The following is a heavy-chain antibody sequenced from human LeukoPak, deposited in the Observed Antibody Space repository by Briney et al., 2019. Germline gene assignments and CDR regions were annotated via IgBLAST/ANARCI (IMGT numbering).Heavy chain of an antibody. V-gene: IGHV4-59*01. CDR1: VGSISTYY. J-gene: IGHJ4*02. D-gene: IGHD2/OR15-2a*01. CDR3: ARGATSLSYFDS. Sequence: PSETLSLTCTVSVGSISTYYWSWIRQPPGKGLEWIGYIYYSGSTNYNPSLKSRVTISVDTSKNQFSLKLSSVTAADTAVYYCARGATSLSYFDSRGQGTLVTVSS. CDR2: IYYSGST.